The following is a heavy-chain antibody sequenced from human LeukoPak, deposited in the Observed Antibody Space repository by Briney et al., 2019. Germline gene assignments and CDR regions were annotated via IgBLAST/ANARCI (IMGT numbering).Heavy chain of an antibody. CDR3: ARTYYYGSGINWFDP. J-gene: IGHJ5*02. D-gene: IGHD3-10*01. Sequence: SQTLSLTCTVSGGSISSGSCYWSWIRQPPGKGLEWIGYIYYSGSTNYNPSLKSRVTISVDTSKNQFSLKLSSVTAADTAVYYCARTYYYGSGINWFDPWGQGTLVTVSS. CDR2: IYYSGST. V-gene: IGHV4-61*01. CDR1: GGSISSGSCY.